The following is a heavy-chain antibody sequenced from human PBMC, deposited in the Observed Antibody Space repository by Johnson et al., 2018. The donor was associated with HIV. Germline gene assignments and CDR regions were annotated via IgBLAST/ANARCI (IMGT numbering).Heavy chain of an antibody. Sequence: EKLVESGGGLVQPGGSLRLSCAASGITVGTNYMSWVRQAPGKGLEWVSVIFSVGDVYYADSVKGRFTISRDNSKNTLYLQMNSLRVEDTAMYYCARGPILEWLSGDGFDMWGQGTKVTV. V-gene: IGHV3-66*02. CDR2: IFSVGDV. D-gene: IGHD3-3*01. J-gene: IGHJ3*02. CDR1: GITVGTNY. CDR3: ARGPILEWLSGDGFDM.